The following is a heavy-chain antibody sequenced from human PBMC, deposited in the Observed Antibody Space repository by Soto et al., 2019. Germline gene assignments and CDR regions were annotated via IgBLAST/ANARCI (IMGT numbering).Heavy chain of an antibody. CDR1: GFTFSNAW. V-gene: IGHV3-15*07. Sequence: GGSLRLSCAASGFTFSNAWINWVRQAPGKGLEWVGRVKSKTHGGTTDYAEPVKGRFTISRDDSKNTLYLQMNSLRAEDTAVYYCARDTLPYYYDSSGYPVSHRGAGGYYGMDVWGQGTTVTVSS. J-gene: IGHJ6*02. CDR2: VKSKTHGGTT. D-gene: IGHD3-22*01. CDR3: ARDTLPYYYDSSGYPVSHRGAGGYYGMDV.